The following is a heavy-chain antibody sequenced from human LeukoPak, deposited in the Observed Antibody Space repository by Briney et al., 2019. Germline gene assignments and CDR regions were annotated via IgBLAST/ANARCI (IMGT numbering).Heavy chain of an antibody. D-gene: IGHD3-22*01. Sequence: GRSLRLSCAASGFTFDDYAMHWVRHAPGKGLEWVSGISWNSGSIVYADSVKGRFTISRDNAKNSLYLQMNSLRAEDAALYYCAKDAIYYDSSGYRGDFDIWGQGTMVTVSS. J-gene: IGHJ3*02. V-gene: IGHV3-9*01. CDR1: GFTFDDYA. CDR3: AKDAIYYDSSGYRGDFDI. CDR2: ISWNSGSI.